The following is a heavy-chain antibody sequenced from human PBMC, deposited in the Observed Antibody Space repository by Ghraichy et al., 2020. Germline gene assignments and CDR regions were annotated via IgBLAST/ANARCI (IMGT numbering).Heavy chain of an antibody. V-gene: IGHV1-18*01. D-gene: IGHD4-17*01. CDR3: ARVRFRDYGDYVEWDY. CDR1: GYTFTSYG. J-gene: IGHJ4*02. CDR2: ISAYNGNT. Sequence: ASVKVSCKASGYTFTSYGISWVRQAPGQGLEWMGWISAYNGNTNYAQKLQGRVTMTTVTSTSTAYMELRSLRSDDTAVYYCARVRFRDYGDYVEWDYWGQGTLVTVSS.